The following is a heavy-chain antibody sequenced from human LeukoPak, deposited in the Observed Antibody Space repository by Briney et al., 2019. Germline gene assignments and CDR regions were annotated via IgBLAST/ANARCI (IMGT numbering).Heavy chain of an antibody. CDR3: ARGVVVAAPSPYYYMDV. CDR2: IIPIFGTA. V-gene: IGHV1-69*05. J-gene: IGHJ6*03. CDR1: GGTFSSYA. D-gene: IGHD2-15*01. Sequence: GASVKVSFKASGGTFSSYAISWVRQAPGQGLEWMGGIIPIFGTANYAQKFQGRVTITTDESTSTAYMEPSSLRSEDTAVYYCARGVVVAAPSPYYYMDVWGKGTTVTVSS.